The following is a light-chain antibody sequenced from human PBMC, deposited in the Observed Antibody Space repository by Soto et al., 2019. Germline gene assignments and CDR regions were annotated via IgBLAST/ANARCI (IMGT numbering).Light chain of an antibody. V-gene: IGLV1-51*01. J-gene: IGLJ1*01. CDR3: GSWDTNRSAYV. CDR2: DNV. Sequence: QSVLTQPPSVSATPGQKVTISCPGSDSNLGRNYVSWYQQLPGTAPRLLIYDNVYRFSGIPDRFSASKSGASATLGIAGLQTGDEGDYYCGSWDTNRSAYVFGTGTKLTVL. CDR1: DSNLGRNY.